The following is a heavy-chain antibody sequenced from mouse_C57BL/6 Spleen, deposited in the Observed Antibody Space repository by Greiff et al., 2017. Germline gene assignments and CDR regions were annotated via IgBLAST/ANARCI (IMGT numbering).Heavy chain of an antibody. CDR2: IYPGDGDT. CDR1: GYAFSSYW. J-gene: IGHJ4*01. V-gene: IGHV1-80*01. D-gene: IGHD2-3*01. Sequence: QVQLQQSGAELVKPGASVKISCKASGYAFSSYWMNWVKQRPGKGLEWIGQIYPGDGDTNYNGKFKGKATLTADKSSSTAYMQLSSLTSEDSAVYFCARDGYYPFYAMDYWGQGTSVTVSS. CDR3: ARDGYYPFYAMDY.